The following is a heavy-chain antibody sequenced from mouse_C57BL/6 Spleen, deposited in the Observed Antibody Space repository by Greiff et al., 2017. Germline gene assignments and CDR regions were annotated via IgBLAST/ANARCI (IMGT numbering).Heavy chain of an antibody. Sequence: QVQLKQSGAELVRPGASVTLSCKASGYTFTDYEMHWVKQTPVHGLEWIGAIDPETGGTAYNQKFKGKAILTAAKSSSTAYMELRSLTSEDSAVYYCTRGVGSHWGQGTTLTVSS. CDR3: TRGVGSH. V-gene: IGHV1-15*01. CDR2: IDPETGGT. CDR1: GYTFTDYE. J-gene: IGHJ2*01. D-gene: IGHD1-1*02.